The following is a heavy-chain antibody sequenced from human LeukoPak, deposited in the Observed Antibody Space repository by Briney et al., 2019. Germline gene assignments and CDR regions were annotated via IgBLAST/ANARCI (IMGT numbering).Heavy chain of an antibody. D-gene: IGHD1-14*01. CDR2: LYSDGNT. J-gene: IGHJ4*02. Sequence: GGSLRLSCAASGFTVITNDTTWVRQAPGKGLEWVSVLYSDGNTKYADSVQGRFTISRDNSKNTLYLEMSSLSPDDTAVYYCARGVEPLAANTLAYWGQGTLVTVSP. CDR3: ARGVEPLAANTLAY. CDR1: GFTVITND. V-gene: IGHV3-53*01.